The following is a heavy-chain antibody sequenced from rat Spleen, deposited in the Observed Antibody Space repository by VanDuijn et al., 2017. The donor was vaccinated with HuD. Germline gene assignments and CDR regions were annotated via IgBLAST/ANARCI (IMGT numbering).Heavy chain of an antibody. J-gene: IGHJ2*01. CDR1: GFTFSDYY. CDR3: ARENYTPDY. V-gene: IGHV5-7*01. D-gene: IGHD1-8*01. CDR2: ISYDGSIT. Sequence: EVQLLESDGGFVQPGGSLKLSCEASGFTFSDYYMAWVRQAPTKGLEWVASISYDGSITYHRDSVKGRFTVSRDNAKSTLYLQMNSLRSEDTATYYCARENYTPDYWGQGVMVTVSS.